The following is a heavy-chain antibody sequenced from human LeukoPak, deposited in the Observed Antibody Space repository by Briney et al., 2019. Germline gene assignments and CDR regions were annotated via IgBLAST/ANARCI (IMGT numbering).Heavy chain of an antibody. D-gene: IGHD2-2*01. CDR2: IRYDGSPK. V-gene: IGHV3-30*02. Sequence: GGSLRLSCAASGFDFKNYGMHWVRQAPGKGLEGVAFIRYDGSPKYYADYVRGRFTISRDNSKNMLYLQMNSLETEDTAVYYCAKDDDRHWGSSCQDYWGQGTLVTVSS. J-gene: IGHJ4*02. CDR3: AKDDDRHWGSSCQDY. CDR1: GFDFKNYG.